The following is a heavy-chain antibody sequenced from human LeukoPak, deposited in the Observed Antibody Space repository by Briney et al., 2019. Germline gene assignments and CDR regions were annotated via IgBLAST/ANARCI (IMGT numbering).Heavy chain of an antibody. CDR1: GFTVSSNY. D-gene: IGHD6-19*01. J-gene: IGHJ6*02. Sequence: GGSLRLSCAASGFTVSSNYMSWVRQAPGKGLEWVSVIYSGGSTYYADSVKGRFTISRDNSKNTLYLQMNSLRAEDTAVYYCARDQTYSSGWYTLGDYYYGMDVWGQGTTVTVSS. CDR2: IYSGGST. CDR3: ARDQTYSSGWYTLGDYYYGMDV. V-gene: IGHV3-53*05.